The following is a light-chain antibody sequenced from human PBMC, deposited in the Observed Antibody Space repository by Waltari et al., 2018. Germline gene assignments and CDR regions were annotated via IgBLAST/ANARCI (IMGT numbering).Light chain of an antibody. CDR2: GAS. CDR1: QSVSSN. Sequence: EIVMTQSPATLSVSPGERATLSCRASQSVSSNLAWYKQKPGQAPRLLIYGASTSATGIPARFSGSGSGTEFTLTISSLQSEDFAVYYCQQYNNWPLYTFGQGTKLEIK. V-gene: IGKV3-15*01. CDR3: QQYNNWPLYT. J-gene: IGKJ2*01.